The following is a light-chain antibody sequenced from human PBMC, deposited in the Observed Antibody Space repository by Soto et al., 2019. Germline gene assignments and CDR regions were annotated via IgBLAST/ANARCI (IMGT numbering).Light chain of an antibody. CDR2: KTY. J-gene: IGKJ4*01. V-gene: IGKV1-5*03. CDR3: QQYKSFSLT. Sequence: DIQMTQSPSTLSASVGDIVTITCRASQSISSWLDWYQQKPGKAPKLLIYKTYNLESGVPSRFSGSGSGTEFSLTISSLQPDDFATYYCQQYKSFSLTFGGGTRVEVK. CDR1: QSISSW.